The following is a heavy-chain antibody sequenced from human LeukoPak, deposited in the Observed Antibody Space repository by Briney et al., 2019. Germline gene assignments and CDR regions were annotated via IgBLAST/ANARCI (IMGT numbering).Heavy chain of an antibody. CDR3: APRITMVRGVIPLGV. Sequence: PGGSLRLSCAASGFTFSSYGMHWVRQAPGKGLEWVAFIRYDGSNKYYADSVKGRFTISRDNSKNTLYLQMNSLRAEDTAVYYCAPRITMVRGVIPLGVWGKGTTVTISS. CDR2: IRYDGSNK. D-gene: IGHD3-10*01. V-gene: IGHV3-30*02. J-gene: IGHJ6*04. CDR1: GFTFSSYG.